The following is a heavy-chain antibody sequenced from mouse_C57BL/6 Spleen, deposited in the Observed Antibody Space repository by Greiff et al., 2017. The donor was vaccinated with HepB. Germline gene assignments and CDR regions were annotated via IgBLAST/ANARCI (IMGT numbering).Heavy chain of an antibody. Sequence: QVQLQQSGAELVKPGASVKISCKASGYAFSSYWMNWVKQRPGKGLEWIGQIYPGDGDTNYNGKFKGKATLTADKSSSTAYMQLSSLTSEDSAVYFCARGNYYSNYDAMDYWGQGTSVTVSS. V-gene: IGHV1-80*01. CDR3: ARGNYYSNYDAMDY. CDR1: GYAFSSYW. D-gene: IGHD2-5*01. CDR2: IYPGDGDT. J-gene: IGHJ4*01.